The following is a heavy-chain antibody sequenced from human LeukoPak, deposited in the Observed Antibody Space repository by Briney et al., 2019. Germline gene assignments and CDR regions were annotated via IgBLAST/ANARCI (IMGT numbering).Heavy chain of an antibody. CDR3: ARTLRFLEWSMRQYNWFDP. CDR2: IYYSGST. V-gene: IGHV4-59*08. D-gene: IGHD3-3*01. CDR1: GGSISSYY. J-gene: IGHJ5*02. Sequence: SETLSLTCTVSGGSISSYYWSWIRQPPGKGLEWIGYIYYSGSTNYNPSLKSRVTVSVDTSKNQFSLKLSSVTAADTAVYYCARTLRFLEWSMRQYNWFDPWGQGTLVTVSS.